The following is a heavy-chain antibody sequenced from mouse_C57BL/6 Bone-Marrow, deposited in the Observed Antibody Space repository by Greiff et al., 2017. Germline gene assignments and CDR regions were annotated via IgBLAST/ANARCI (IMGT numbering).Heavy chain of an antibody. D-gene: IGHD2-4*01. Sequence: VKLMESGPGLVAPSQSLSITCTVSGFSLTSYGVSWVRQPPGKGLEWLGVIWGGGSTNYNSALMSRLSISKDNSKSQVCLKRNRLQTDDTAMYDGAKDDYDERYYARDYWGQGTSVTVSS. CDR2: IWGGGST. J-gene: IGHJ4*01. V-gene: IGHV2-9*01. CDR3: AKDDYDERYYARDY. CDR1: GFSLTSYG.